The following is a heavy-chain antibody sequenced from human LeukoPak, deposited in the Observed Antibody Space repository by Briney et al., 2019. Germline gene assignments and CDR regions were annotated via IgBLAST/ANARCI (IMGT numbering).Heavy chain of an antibody. CDR2: IYSGGST. CDR1: GFTFSSYG. CDR3: ARVSGVSAFDI. D-gene: IGHD3-10*02. J-gene: IGHJ3*02. Sequence: PGRSLRLSCAASGFTFSSYGMHWVRQAPGKGLEWVSVIYSGGSTYYADSVKGRFTISRDNSKNTLYLQMNSLRVEDTAVYYCARVSGVSAFDIWGQGTMVTVSS. V-gene: IGHV3-66*01.